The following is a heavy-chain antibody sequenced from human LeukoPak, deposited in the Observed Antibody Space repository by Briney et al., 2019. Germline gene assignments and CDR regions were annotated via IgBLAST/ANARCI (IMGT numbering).Heavy chain of an antibody. J-gene: IGHJ6*03. Sequence: GASVKVSCKASGYTFTGYYMHWVRQAPGQGLEWMGWINPNSGGTNYAQKFQGRVTMTRDTSISTAYMELSRLRSDDTAVYYCAKVAGDSSGYYPNHYYYYMDVWGKGTTVTVSS. V-gene: IGHV1-2*02. CDR3: AKVAGDSSGYYPNHYYYYMDV. CDR2: INPNSGGT. D-gene: IGHD3-22*01. CDR1: GYTFTGYY.